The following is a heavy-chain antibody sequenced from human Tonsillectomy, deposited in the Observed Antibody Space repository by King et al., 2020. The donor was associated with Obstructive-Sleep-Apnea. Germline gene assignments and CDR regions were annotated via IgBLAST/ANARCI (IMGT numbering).Heavy chain of an antibody. CDR1: GFTFSSYA. CDR3: AKDLYYDSSGPLGY. Sequence: VQLVESGGGLVQPGGSLRLSCAASGFTFSSYAMSGVRQAPGKGLEWVSAISVSGGSTYYADSVKGRFTISRDNSKNTLYLQMNSLRAEDTAVYYCAKDLYYDSSGPLGYWGQGTLVTVSS. V-gene: IGHV3-23*04. CDR2: ISVSGGST. J-gene: IGHJ4*02. D-gene: IGHD3-22*01.